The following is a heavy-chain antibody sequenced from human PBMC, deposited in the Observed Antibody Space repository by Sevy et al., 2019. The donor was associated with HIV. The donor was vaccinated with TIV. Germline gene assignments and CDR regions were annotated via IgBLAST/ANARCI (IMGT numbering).Heavy chain of an antibody. D-gene: IGHD2-8*01. J-gene: IGHJ4*02. CDR2: LSFGCGEI. CDR3: ERGGCTKPHDY. V-gene: IGHV3-23*01. CDR1: GVTFSKYS. Sequence: GGSLRLSCAASGVTFSKYSMSWVRQPPGKGLEWVSTLSFGCGEINYADSVKGRFTISRANSKSSVYLQMNNLTPAATAVYYCERGGCTKPHDYWGQGTLVTVSS.